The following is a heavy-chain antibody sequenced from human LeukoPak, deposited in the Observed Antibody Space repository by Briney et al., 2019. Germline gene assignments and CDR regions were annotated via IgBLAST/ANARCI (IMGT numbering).Heavy chain of an antibody. J-gene: IGHJ3*02. CDR3: ARDPVDSSSAGVGAFDI. Sequence: GGSLRLSCAASGFTFSTYGMHWVRQAPGKGLEWVAFIRNDGSNKYYADSVKGRFTISRDNSKNTLYLQMNSLRAEDTAVYYCARDPVDSSSAGVGAFDIWGQGTMVTVSS. V-gene: IGHV3-30*02. D-gene: IGHD6-6*01. CDR2: IRNDGSNK. CDR1: GFTFSTYG.